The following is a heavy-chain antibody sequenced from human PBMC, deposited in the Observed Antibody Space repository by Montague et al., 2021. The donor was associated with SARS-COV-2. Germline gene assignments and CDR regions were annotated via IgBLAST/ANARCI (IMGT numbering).Heavy chain of an antibody. D-gene: IGHD4-23*01. CDR2: IFYSGST. Sequence: SETLSLTCSVSGDSVNRNYWSWVRQPPGTGLEWLGYIFYSGSTYNPPLNSRVTMSLDTSKNHFSLNLISVTAATTAVSYCAKASRGYGGDFDSWGQGTLVIVSS. V-gene: IGHV4-59*02. CDR1: GDSVNRNY. J-gene: IGHJ4*02. CDR3: AKASRGYGGDFDS.